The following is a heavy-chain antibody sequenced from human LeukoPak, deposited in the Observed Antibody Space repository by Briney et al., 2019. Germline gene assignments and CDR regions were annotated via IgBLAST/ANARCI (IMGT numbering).Heavy chain of an antibody. CDR3: AREGRDYGDYVGYFDY. D-gene: IGHD4-17*01. CDR1: GYTFTSYD. Sequence: ASVKVSCKAFGYTFTSYDITWVRQAPGQGPEWMGWISAHNANTNYALKLQGRVTMTTDTSTNTAYMELRSLRSDDTAVYYCAREGRDYGDYVGYFDYWGQGTLVTVSS. J-gene: IGHJ4*02. CDR2: ISAHNANT. V-gene: IGHV1-18*01.